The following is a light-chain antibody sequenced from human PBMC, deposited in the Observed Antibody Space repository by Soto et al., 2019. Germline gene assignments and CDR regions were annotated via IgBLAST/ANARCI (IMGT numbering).Light chain of an antibody. V-gene: IGLV2-14*03. J-gene: IGLJ1*01. CDR3: TSYTARATPHYV. CDR2: DVS. CDR1: SSDIGGSNY. Sequence: QSALTQPASLSGSPRQSITISCSGTSSDIGGSNYVSWYQQHPGKAPKLMISDVSNRPTGVSYRFSGSKSGNTAALTSSVLQPQHEAEYHYTSYTARATPHYVFGPGTKVTVL.